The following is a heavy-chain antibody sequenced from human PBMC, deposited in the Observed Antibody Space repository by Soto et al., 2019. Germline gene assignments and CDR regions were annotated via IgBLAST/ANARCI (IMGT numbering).Heavy chain of an antibody. CDR3: ARVNGDGWGIFDS. CDR1: GFTFAGYG. D-gene: IGHD6-19*01. V-gene: IGHV3-33*01. J-gene: IGHJ4*02. Sequence: QVHLVESGGGVVQPGKSLRLSCAASGFTFAGYGMHWVRQAPGKGLEWVAVIWNDGNKKYYADSVKGRFTISRDNSQNALYLQMDSLRVEDTPVYSCARVNGDGWGIFDSWGPGTLVTVSS. CDR2: IWNDGNKK.